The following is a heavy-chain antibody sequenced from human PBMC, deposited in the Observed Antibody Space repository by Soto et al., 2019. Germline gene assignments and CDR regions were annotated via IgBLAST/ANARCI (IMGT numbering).Heavy chain of an antibody. CDR3: ARELNVYYYYGMDV. J-gene: IGHJ6*02. Sequence: SVKISCKASGGTVSPFAITSVRQAPGQGLEWMGGIIPIFGTANYAQKFQGRVTITADESTSTAYMELSSLRSEDTAVYYCARELNVYYYYGMDVWGQGTTVTVSS. V-gene: IGHV1-69*13. CDR1: GGTVSPFA. CDR2: IIPIFGTA.